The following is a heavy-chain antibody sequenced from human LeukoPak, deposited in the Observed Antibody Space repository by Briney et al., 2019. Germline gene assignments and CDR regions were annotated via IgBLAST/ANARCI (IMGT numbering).Heavy chain of an antibody. J-gene: IGHJ4*02. Sequence: GGSLRLSCAASGFTFSSYGMHWVRQAPGKGLEWVAFIRYDGSNKYYADSVKGRFTISRDNSKNTLYLQMNSLRAEDTAVYYCAKDQYYYDSSGYYYEYYFDYWGQGTLVSVSS. V-gene: IGHV3-30*02. CDR1: GFTFSSYG. CDR2: IRYDGSNK. CDR3: AKDQYYYDSSGYYYEYYFDY. D-gene: IGHD3-22*01.